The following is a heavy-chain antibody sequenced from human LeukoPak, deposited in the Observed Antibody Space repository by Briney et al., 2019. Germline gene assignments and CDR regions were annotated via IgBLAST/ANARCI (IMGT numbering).Heavy chain of an antibody. CDR3: ATGLPTYWYFDL. Sequence: KPSETLSLTXTVSGGSISSSSYYWGWISQPPGKGLEWIGSIYYSGNTYHNPSLKSRVTISVDTSKNQFSLKLSSVTAADTAVYYCATGLPTYWYFDLWGRGTLVTVSS. V-gene: IGHV4-39*01. CDR2: IYYSGNT. CDR1: GGSISSSSYY. J-gene: IGHJ2*01. D-gene: IGHD5/OR15-5a*01.